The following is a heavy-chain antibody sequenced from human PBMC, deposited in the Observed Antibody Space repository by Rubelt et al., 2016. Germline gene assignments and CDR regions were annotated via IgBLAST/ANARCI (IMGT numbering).Heavy chain of an antibody. CDR2: ST. V-gene: IGHV4-39*01. J-gene: IGHJ6*03. Sequence: STYYNPSLKSRVTISVDTSKNQFSLKLSSVTAADTAVYYCARHLAYCYYYYYMDVWGKGTTVTVSS. CDR3: ARHLAYCYYYYYMDV.